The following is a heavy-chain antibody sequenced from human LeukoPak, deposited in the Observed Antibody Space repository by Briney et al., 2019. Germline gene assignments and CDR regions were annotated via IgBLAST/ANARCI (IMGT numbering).Heavy chain of an antibody. CDR1: GGSISSGSYY. Sequence: PSETLSLTCTVSGGSISSGSYYWSWIRQPAGKGLEWIGRLYSSGSTNYSPSLKSRVTISVDTSKNQFSLQLNSVTPEDTAVYYCARSTVAGTGYFDLWGRGTLVTVSS. J-gene: IGHJ2*01. CDR2: LYSSGST. V-gene: IGHV4-61*02. CDR3: ARSTVAGTGYFDL. D-gene: IGHD6-19*01.